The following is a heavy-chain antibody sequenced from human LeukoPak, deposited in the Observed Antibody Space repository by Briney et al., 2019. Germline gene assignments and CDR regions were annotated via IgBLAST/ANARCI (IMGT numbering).Heavy chain of an antibody. V-gene: IGHV1-18*01. CDR3: ARDSSSCPDDY. CDR2: ISAYNGNT. CDR1: GYTFTSYG. J-gene: IGHJ4*02. D-gene: IGHD6-13*01. Sequence: ASVKVSCKASGYTFTSYGISWVRQAPGQGHEWMGWISAYNGNTNYAQKLQGRVTMTTDTSTSTAYMELRSLRSDDTAVYYRARDSSSCPDDYWGQGTLVTVSS.